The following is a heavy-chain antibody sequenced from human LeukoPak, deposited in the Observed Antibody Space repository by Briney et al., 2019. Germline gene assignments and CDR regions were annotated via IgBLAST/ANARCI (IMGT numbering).Heavy chain of an antibody. D-gene: IGHD3-22*01. J-gene: IGHJ4*02. Sequence: GGSLRLSCAASGFTSSSYSMNWVRQAPGKGLEWVAFIRYDGSNKYYADSVKGRFTISRDNSKNTLYLQMNSLRAEDTAVYYCAKEGDSSGYYVFTEGYWGQGTLVTVSS. CDR3: AKEGDSSGYYVFTEGY. CDR2: IRYDGSNK. V-gene: IGHV3-30*02. CDR1: GFTSSSYS.